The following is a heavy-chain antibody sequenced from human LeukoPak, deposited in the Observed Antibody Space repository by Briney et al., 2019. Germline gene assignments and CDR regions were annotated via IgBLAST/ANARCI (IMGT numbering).Heavy chain of an antibody. CDR1: GFTFDDYA. CDR2: ISWNSGSI. CDR3: AKGVGSSWYFSIDY. J-gene: IGHJ4*02. Sequence: GGSLRLSCAASGFTFDDYAMHWVRQAPGKGLEWVSGISWNSGSIGYADSVKGRFTISRDNAKNSLYLQMNSLRAEDTALYCCAKGVGSSWYFSIDYWGQGTLVTVSS. V-gene: IGHV3-9*01. D-gene: IGHD6-13*01.